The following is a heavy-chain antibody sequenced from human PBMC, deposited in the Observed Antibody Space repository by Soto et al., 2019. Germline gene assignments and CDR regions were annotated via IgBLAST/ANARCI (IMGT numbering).Heavy chain of an antibody. D-gene: IGHD6-13*01. CDR2: ISTGGNYV. J-gene: IGHJ4*02. CDR1: GFTFSDYS. Sequence: GGSLILSCATSGFTFSDYSMNWVRQAPGKDLEWISSISTGGNYVYYADSVKGRFTISRDNAKSSLYLQMDSLRAEDTAVYYCAKVSSSWYAGFFDLWGQGTLVTVSS. V-gene: IGHV3-21*01. CDR3: AKVSSSWYAGFFDL.